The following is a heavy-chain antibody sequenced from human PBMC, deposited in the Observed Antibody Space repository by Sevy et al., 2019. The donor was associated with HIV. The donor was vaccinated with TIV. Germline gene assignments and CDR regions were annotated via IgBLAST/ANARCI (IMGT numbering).Heavy chain of an antibody. D-gene: IGHD4-17*01. CDR2: ISNSGSII. CDR1: GFTFSSYE. CDR3: TRDLPPSATTVAHFDY. V-gene: IGHV3-48*03. Sequence: GGSLRLSCVISGFTFSSYEMNWVRQAPGKGLEWVSHISNSGSIIYYEDSVKGRFTISRDTARNSLYLQMSSLRAEDTAIYYCTRDLPPSATTVAHFDYWGQGTLVTVSS. J-gene: IGHJ4*02.